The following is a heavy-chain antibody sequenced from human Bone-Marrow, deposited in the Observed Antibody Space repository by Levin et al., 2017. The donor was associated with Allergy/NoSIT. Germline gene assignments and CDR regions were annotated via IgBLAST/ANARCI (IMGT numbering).Heavy chain of an antibody. Sequence: GESLKISCKASGYTFTSYYMHWVRQAPGQGLEWMGIINPSGGSTSYAQKFQGRVTMTRDTSTSTVYMELSSLRSEDTAVYYCARDGAYYYDSSGYYIDYWGQGTLVTVSS. CDR2: INPSGGST. J-gene: IGHJ4*02. D-gene: IGHD3-22*01. CDR3: ARDGAYYYDSSGYYIDY. CDR1: GYTFTSYY. V-gene: IGHV1-46*01.